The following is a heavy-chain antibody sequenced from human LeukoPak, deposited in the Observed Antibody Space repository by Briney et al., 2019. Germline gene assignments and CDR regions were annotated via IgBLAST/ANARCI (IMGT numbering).Heavy chain of an antibody. D-gene: IGHD6-25*01. CDR2: IYYSGST. V-gene: IGHV4-59*08. Sequence: LETLSLTCTVSGGFISSYYWSWIRQPPGKGLEWIGYIYYSGSTNYNPSLKSRVTISVDTSKNQFSLKLSSVTAADTAVYYCARQGGGFWYFDLWGRGTLVTVSS. CDR1: GGFISSYY. CDR3: ARQGGGFWYFDL. J-gene: IGHJ2*01.